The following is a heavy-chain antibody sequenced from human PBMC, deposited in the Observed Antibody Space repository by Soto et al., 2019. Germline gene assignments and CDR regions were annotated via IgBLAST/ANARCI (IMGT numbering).Heavy chain of an antibody. V-gene: IGHV5-10-1*03. CDR2: IDPSDSYT. CDR1: GYSFTSYW. Sequence: EVQLVQSGAEVKKPGESLRISCKGSGYSFTSYWISWVRQMPGKGLEWMGRIDPSDSYTNYSPSFQGHVTISADKSISTAYLQWSSLKASDTAMYYCARRSAAPTPYYYYGMDVWGQGTTVTVSS. D-gene: IGHD6-6*01. J-gene: IGHJ6*02. CDR3: ARRSAAPTPYYYYGMDV.